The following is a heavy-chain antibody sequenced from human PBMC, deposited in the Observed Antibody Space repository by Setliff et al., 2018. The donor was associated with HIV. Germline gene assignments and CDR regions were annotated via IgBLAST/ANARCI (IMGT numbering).Heavy chain of an antibody. J-gene: IGHJ3*02. CDR3: ANLGVAPIFWGDAFSI. D-gene: IGHD2-15*01. CDR2: IYHSGST. Sequence: SETLSLTCAVSGGSISSSNWWSWVRQPPGKGLEWIGQIYHSGSTNYNPSLKSRVTISVDKSKNQFSLKLTSVTAADTAVYCCANLGVAPIFWGDAFSIWGQGTMVTVSS. V-gene: IGHV4-4*01. CDR1: GGSISSSNW.